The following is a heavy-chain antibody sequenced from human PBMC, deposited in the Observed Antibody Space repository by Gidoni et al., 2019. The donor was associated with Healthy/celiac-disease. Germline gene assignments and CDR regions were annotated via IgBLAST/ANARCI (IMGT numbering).Heavy chain of an antibody. D-gene: IGHD4-4*01. CDR3: ARGYSSDYYYYGMDV. V-gene: IGHV3-13*01. CDR2: IGTAGDT. CDR1: GFPFSSYD. J-gene: IGHJ6*02. Sequence: EVQLVESGGGLVQPGGSLRLSCAASGFPFSSYDMHWVRQATGKGLEWVSTIGTAGDTYEPGSVKGRFTISRENAKNSLYLQMNSLRAGDTAVYYCARGYSSDYYYYGMDVWGQGTTVTVSS.